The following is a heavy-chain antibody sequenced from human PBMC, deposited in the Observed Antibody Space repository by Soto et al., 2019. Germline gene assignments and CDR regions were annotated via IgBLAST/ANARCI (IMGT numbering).Heavy chain of an antibody. Sequence: PSKTLYITCTVYGGSINNYYWSWIRQPPGKRLEYIGYMYYSGNTYYNPSLKSRVTISGDASKNQFSLKLRSVTAADTAVYYCVGGLSEWGRIDFCGQGTLV. CDR2: MYYSGNT. D-gene: IGHD3-3*01. V-gene: IGHV4-59*01. CDR3: VGGLSEWGRIDF. CDR1: GGSINNYY. J-gene: IGHJ4*02.